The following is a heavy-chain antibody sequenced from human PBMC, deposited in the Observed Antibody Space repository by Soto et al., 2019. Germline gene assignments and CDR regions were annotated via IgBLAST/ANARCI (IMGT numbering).Heavy chain of an antibody. V-gene: IGHV1-58*01. CDR2: IVVGSGNT. D-gene: IGHD5-18*01. CDR1: GFTFTSSA. Sequence: ASVKVSCKASGFTFTSSAVQWVRQARGQRLEWIGWIVVGSGNTNYAQKFQERVTITRDMSTSTAYMELSSLRSEDTAVYYCAAERDTAMASYYYYGMDVWGQGTTVTVSS. J-gene: IGHJ6*02. CDR3: AAERDTAMASYYYYGMDV.